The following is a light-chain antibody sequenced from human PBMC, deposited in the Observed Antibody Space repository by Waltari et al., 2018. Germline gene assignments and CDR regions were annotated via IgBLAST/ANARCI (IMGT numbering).Light chain of an antibody. CDR1: SLRSYY. CDR2: GKN. CDR3: NCRASRGHVV. V-gene: IGLV3-19*01. J-gene: IGLJ2*01. Sequence: SSELTQDPAVSVALGQTVRITCQGDSLRSYYASWYQQKPGQAPVLVIYGKNNRPSGIPERFSGSSPGTTASLTITGAHGEDEADYYCNCRASRGHVVIGVGTKLTVL.